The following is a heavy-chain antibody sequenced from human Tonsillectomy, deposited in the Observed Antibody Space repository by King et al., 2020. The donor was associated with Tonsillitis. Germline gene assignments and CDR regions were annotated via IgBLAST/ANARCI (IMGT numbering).Heavy chain of an antibody. D-gene: IGHD4-17*01. V-gene: IGHV3-48*01. CDR3: ARDRPWATVTANY. CDR1: GFTFSSYS. Sequence: VQLVESGGGLVQPGGSLRLSCAASGFTFSSYSMNWVRQPPGKGLEWISYISSTSSTIYYADSVKGRFTISRDNAKNSLYLQMNSLRAEDTAVYYCARDRPWATVTANYWGQGTLVTVSS. J-gene: IGHJ4*02. CDR2: ISSTSSTI.